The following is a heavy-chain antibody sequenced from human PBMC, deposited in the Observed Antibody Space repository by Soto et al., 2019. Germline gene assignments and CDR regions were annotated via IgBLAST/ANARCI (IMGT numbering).Heavy chain of an antibody. Sequence: VQLVESGGDLVQPGGSLRLSCAASGFTFSRYEMNWVRQAPGKGLEWVALIWYDGSKKYYADSVKGRFTISRDDSKNTLYLQMDSLRAEGTAVYYCARGSEGNAFDIWGQGTLVTVSS. J-gene: IGHJ3*02. D-gene: IGHD3-10*01. CDR1: GFTFSRYE. CDR3: ARGSEGNAFDI. CDR2: IWYDGSKK. V-gene: IGHV3-33*08.